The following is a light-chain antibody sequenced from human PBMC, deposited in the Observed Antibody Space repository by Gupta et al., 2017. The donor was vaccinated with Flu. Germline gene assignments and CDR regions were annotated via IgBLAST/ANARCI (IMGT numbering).Light chain of an antibody. J-gene: IGLJ3*02. CDR3: QSYDSSLSGWV. Sequence: SVLTQPPSVSGAPGQRVPISCAGSSSNIGADYAVHWYQQLPGTAPKLLMYANNNRHSGVPDRCSGSKSGTSASLASAGLQAEDEADYYCQSYDSSLSGWVFGGGTKLAVL. CDR2: ANN. CDR1: SSNIGADYA. V-gene: IGLV1-40*01.